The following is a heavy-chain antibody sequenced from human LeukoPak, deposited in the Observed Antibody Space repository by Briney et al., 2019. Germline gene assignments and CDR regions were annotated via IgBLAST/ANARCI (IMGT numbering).Heavy chain of an antibody. D-gene: IGHD3-22*01. J-gene: IGHJ4*02. CDR1: GFNLISYG. CDR2: IWYDGTNK. V-gene: IGHV3-33*01. CDR3: ARDVNYYDSSGYPDY. Sequence: GSSLRLSCAASGFNLISYGMHWVRQAPGKGLEWVALIWYDGTNKYYADSVKGRFTISRDNSKNTLYLQVNSLRAEDTAVYYCARDVNYYDSSGYPDYWGQGTLVTVSS.